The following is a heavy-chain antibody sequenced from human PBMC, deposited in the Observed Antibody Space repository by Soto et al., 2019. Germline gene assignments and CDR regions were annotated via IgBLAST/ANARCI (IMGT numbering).Heavy chain of an antibody. V-gene: IGHV1-18*01. CDR2: ISTFNDDI. J-gene: IGHJ6*03. D-gene: IGHD2-15*01. CDR1: GYTFSTYG. CDR3: ARGYCSAGRCPPYFYYMDV. Sequence: QVQLVQSGAEVKKPGASVKVSCKASGYTFSTYGISWVRQAPGQGLEWMGWISTFNDDIRYAQKLQGRLTMTTDTSTSTAYMELRSLRSDDTAVYYCARGYCSAGRCPPYFYYMDVWGKGTTVTVSS.